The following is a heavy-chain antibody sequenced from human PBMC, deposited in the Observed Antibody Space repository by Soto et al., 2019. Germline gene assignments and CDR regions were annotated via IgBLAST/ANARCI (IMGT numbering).Heavy chain of an antibody. CDR1: GESFSGYI. Sequence: QVQLQQSGAGLLKPSETLSLTCAVYGESFSGYIWTWIRQTPGTGLQWIGQINHSGSAYSNPSLKRRVTISVHTSNSQFSLELSAVTAADTAVYYCARGLITGSHYSGGWYYFDSWGQGTQVTVSS. CDR3: ARGLITGSHYSGGWYYFDS. D-gene: IGHD6-19*01. J-gene: IGHJ4*02. V-gene: IGHV4-34*01. CDR2: INHSGSA.